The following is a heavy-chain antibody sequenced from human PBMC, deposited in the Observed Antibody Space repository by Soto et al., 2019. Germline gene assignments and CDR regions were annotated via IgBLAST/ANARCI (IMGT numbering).Heavy chain of an antibody. CDR3: VKSFDYDILTGYTSYFDY. Sequence: GGSLRLSCAASGFTFSSCDMSWVRQAPGKGLEWVSDTTGSGGVTYYADSVKGRFTISRDNSKNTLYLQMNSLRAEDTAVYYCVKSFDYDILTGYTSYFDYWGQGTLVTVSS. CDR1: GFTFSSCD. V-gene: IGHV3-23*01. CDR2: TTGSGGVT. J-gene: IGHJ4*02. D-gene: IGHD3-9*01.